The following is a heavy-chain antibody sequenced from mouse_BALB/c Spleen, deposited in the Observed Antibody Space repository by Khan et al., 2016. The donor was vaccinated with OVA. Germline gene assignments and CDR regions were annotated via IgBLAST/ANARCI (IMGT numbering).Heavy chain of an antibody. CDR1: GYTFTRYV. CDR2: INPYNDGA. Sequence: VQLQQSGPELVKPGASVKMSCKASGYTFTRYVMRWVKQKPGQGLEWIGYINPYNDGAKYNEKFKGKATLTSDKSSSTADMELNSLTSEDSAVYYCARPGNRYERVFDYWGQGTTLTVSS. CDR3: ARPGNRYERVFDY. D-gene: IGHD2-14*01. V-gene: IGHV1S136*01. J-gene: IGHJ2*01.